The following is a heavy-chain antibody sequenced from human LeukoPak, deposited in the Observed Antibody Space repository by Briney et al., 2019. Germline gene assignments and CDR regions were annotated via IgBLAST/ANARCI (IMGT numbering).Heavy chain of an antibody. D-gene: IGHD3-3*01. Sequence: GGSLRLSCAASGFTFSSYSMNWVRQAPGKGLEWVSSISSSSSYIYYADSVKGRFTISRDNAKNTLYLQMNSLRAEDTAVYYCARDNLQDGVDHWGQGTLVTVSS. CDR3: ARDNLQDGVDH. CDR1: GFTFSSYS. V-gene: IGHV3-21*01. J-gene: IGHJ4*02. CDR2: ISSSSSYI.